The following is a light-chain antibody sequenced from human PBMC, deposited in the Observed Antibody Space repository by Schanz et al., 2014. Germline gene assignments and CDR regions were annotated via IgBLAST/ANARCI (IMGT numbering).Light chain of an antibody. J-gene: IGLJ3*02. CDR1: YSNIGNNY. Sequence: QSVLTQPPSVSAAPGQKVTISCSGSYSNIGNNYVSWYQQLPGTAPKLLIYDNNVRPSGIPDRFSGSKSGTSATLGITGLQTGDEADYYCGTWDSSLSAAVFGGGTKLTVL. CDR3: GTWDSSLSAAV. V-gene: IGLV1-51*01. CDR2: DNN.